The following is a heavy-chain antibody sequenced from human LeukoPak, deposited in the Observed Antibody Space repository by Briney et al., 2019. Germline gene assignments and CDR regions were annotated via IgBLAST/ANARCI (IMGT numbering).Heavy chain of an antibody. J-gene: IGHJ4*02. Sequence: GASVKVSCRASGYTFTGSYIHWVRQAPGQGLEWMGRINPNSGVTIYAQKFQGRVTLTRDTSITTAYMELSSLRSDDTAVYYCAKEGGYITMVRGVIDYWGQGTLVTVSS. CDR2: INPNSGVT. CDR1: GYTFTGSY. V-gene: IGHV1-2*06. CDR3: AKEGGYITMVRGVIDY. D-gene: IGHD3-10*01.